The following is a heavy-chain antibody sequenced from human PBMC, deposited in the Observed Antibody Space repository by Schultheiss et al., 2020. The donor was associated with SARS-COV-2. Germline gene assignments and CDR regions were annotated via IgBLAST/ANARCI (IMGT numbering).Heavy chain of an antibody. Sequence: SETLSLTCAVYGGSFSGYYWSWIRQPPGKGLEWIGSIYYSGSTYYNPSLKSRVTISVDTSKNQFSLKLSSVTAADTAVYYCARGGPYGDYVGWFDPWGQGTLVTVSS. V-gene: IGHV4-34*01. CDR3: ARGGPYGDYVGWFDP. CDR2: IYYSGST. D-gene: IGHD4-17*01. J-gene: IGHJ5*02. CDR1: GGSFSGYY.